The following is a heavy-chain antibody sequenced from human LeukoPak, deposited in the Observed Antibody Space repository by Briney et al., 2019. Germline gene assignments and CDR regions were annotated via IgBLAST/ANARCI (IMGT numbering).Heavy chain of an antibody. CDR2: MNPNSGNT. Sequence: GASVKVSCRASGYTFTSYDIHWVRQATGQGLEWMGWMNPNSGNTGYAQKFQGRVTMTRNTSTSTAYMELSSLRSEDTAVYYCARGSRETSTMVRGLMEFWGQGTLVTVSS. V-gene: IGHV1-8*01. J-gene: IGHJ4*02. CDR1: GYTFTSYD. D-gene: IGHD3-10*01. CDR3: ARGSRETSTMVRGLMEF.